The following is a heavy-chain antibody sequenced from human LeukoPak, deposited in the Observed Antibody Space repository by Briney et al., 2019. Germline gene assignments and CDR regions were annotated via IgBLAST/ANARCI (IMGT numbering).Heavy chain of an antibody. J-gene: IGHJ5*02. CDR3: ARAYDSSGNNWFDP. V-gene: IGHV1-8*03. CDR1: GYIFTSYD. CDR2: MNPNSGNT. D-gene: IGHD3-22*01. Sequence: ASVKVSCKASGYIFTSYDINWVRQATGQGLEWMGWMNPNSGNTGYAQKFQGRVTITRNTSISTAYMELSSLRSEDTAVYYCARAYDSSGNNWFDPWGQGTLVTVSS.